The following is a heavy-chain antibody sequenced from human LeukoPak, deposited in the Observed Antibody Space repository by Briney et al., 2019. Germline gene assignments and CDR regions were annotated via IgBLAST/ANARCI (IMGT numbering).Heavy chain of an antibody. D-gene: IGHD2-21*02. Sequence: ASVKVSCKASGYTFTSYGISWVRQAPGQGLEWMGWISAYNGNTNYAQKLQGRVTMTTDTSTSTAYMELRSLRSDDTAVYYCARVSFLAYCGGDCYYNWFDPWGQGTLVTVSS. CDR1: GYTFTSYG. J-gene: IGHJ5*02. V-gene: IGHV1-18*01. CDR3: ARVSFLAYCGGDCYYNWFDP. CDR2: ISAYNGNT.